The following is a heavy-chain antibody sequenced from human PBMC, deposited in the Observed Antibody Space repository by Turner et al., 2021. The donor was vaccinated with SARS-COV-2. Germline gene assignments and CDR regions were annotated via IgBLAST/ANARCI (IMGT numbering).Heavy chain of an antibody. D-gene: IGHD2-2*01. V-gene: IGHV1-8*03. CDR3: ARGGYCSSTSCSPYWYFDL. CDR1: GYTFTSYD. CDR2: MNPDSGNT. Sequence: QVQLVQSGAEVKTPGASVKVSCKASGYTFTSYDINWVRPATGQGLELMGWMNPDSGNTAYAQKFQGRVTITRNTSISTAYMELSSLRSEDTAVYYCARGGYCSSTSCSPYWYFDLWGRGTLVTVSS. J-gene: IGHJ2*01.